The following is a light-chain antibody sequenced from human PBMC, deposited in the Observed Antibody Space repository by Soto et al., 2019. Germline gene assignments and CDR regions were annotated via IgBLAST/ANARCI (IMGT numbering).Light chain of an antibody. V-gene: IGKV3-15*01. Sequence: ERLMTQSPATLSVSPGERATLSCRASQSVSSNLAWYQQKPGQAPRLLIYGASTRATGIPARFSGSGSGTEFTLTISSLQYEDFEVYYCQQYNNCRLLGQVTKVDIK. CDR1: QSVSSN. CDR3: QQYNNCRL. J-gene: IGKJ1*01. CDR2: GAS.